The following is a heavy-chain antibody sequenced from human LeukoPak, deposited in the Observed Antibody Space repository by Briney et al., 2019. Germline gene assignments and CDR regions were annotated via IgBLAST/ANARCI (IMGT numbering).Heavy chain of an antibody. V-gene: IGHV4-61*01. D-gene: IGHD3-16*01. Sequence: PETLSLTSTLSGGSASSGSYYWSWIRQPPGNGPEGIGYIFYSGTTSYKPSLKSRVTISLDSPKNQMSLNLSSVTAEDTAVYYCARFNCVWGNYLDYWGQGTLVTVSS. CDR3: ARFNCVWGNYLDY. CDR1: GGSASSGSYY. J-gene: IGHJ4*02. CDR2: IFYSGTT.